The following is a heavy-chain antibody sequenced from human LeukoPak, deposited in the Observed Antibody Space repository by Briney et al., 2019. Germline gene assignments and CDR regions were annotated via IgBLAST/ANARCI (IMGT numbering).Heavy chain of an antibody. CDR1: GENFSTYH. CDR2: INHSGST. D-gene: IGHD2-15*01. J-gene: IGHJ6*02. CDR3: ARGVGYCSGGSCYSTFYYYYGMDV. V-gene: IGHV4-34*01. Sequence: PSETLSLTCAVYGENFSTYHYSWIRQSPGKGLEWIGEINHSGSTNYNPSLKSRVTISVDTSRNQFSLRLTSVTAADAAMYYCARGVGYCSGGSCYSTFYYYYGMDVWGQGTTVTVSS.